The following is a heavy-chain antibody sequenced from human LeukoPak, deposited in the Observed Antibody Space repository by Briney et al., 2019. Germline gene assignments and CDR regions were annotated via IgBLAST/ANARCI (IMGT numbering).Heavy chain of an antibody. CDR2: IYTSGRT. D-gene: IGHD3-16*01. Sequence: PSETLSLTCTVSGDSITGYYWTWIRQPAEKGLEWIGRIYTSGRTSYNPSLKSRVTLPVDTSRNQFSLKLTSVTAADTAVYYCTRDHYDYVWGMPGGMDVWGQGTTVIVSS. CDR3: TRDHYDYVWGMPGGMDV. J-gene: IGHJ6*02. V-gene: IGHV4-4*07. CDR1: GDSITGYY.